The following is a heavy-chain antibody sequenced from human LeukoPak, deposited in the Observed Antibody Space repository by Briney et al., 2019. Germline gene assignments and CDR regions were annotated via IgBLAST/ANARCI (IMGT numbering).Heavy chain of an antibody. D-gene: IGHD3-10*01. CDR3: ARKSITMVRGDTTNWFDP. CDR2: INHSGST. CDR1: GGSFSGYY. Sequence: PSETLSLTCAVYGGSFSGYYWSWIRQPPGKGLEWIGEINHSGSTNYNPSLKSRVTISVDTSKNQFSLKLSSVTAADTAVYYCARKSITMVRGDTTNWFDPWGQGTLVTVSS. V-gene: IGHV4-34*01. J-gene: IGHJ5*02.